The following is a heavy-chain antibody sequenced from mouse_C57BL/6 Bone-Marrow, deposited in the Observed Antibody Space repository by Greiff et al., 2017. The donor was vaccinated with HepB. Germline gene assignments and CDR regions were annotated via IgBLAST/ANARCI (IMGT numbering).Heavy chain of an antibody. Sequence: VQLQQSGAELVRPGTSVKLSCKASGYTFTSYWMHWVKQRPGQGLEWIGVIDPSDSYTNYNQKFKGKATLTVDTSSSTAYMQLSSLTSEDSAVYYCARDSSGYLDYWGQGTTLTVSS. D-gene: IGHD3-2*02. V-gene: IGHV1-59*01. J-gene: IGHJ2*01. CDR2: IDPSDSYT. CDR3: ARDSSGYLDY. CDR1: GYTFTSYW.